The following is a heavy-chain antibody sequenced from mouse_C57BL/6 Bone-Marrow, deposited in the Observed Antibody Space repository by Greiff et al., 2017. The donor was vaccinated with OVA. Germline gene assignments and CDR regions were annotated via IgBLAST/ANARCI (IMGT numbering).Heavy chain of an antibody. J-gene: IGHJ4*01. D-gene: IGHD2-5*01. V-gene: IGHV1-81*01. Sequence: VQLQQSGAELARPGASVKLSCTASGYTFPSSGLSWVKQRTGQGLELIGEIYPRSGNTYYNEKFKGKATLTADKSASTAYMELRSLTSEDSAVYFCARAGDSNLYYAMDYWGQGTSVTVSS. CDR1: GYTFPSSG. CDR3: ARAGDSNLYYAMDY. CDR2: IYPRSGNT.